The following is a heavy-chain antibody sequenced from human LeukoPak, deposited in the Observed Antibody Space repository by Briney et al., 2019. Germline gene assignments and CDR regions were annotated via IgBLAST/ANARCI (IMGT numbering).Heavy chain of an antibody. J-gene: IGHJ4*02. CDR3: AIPIREYSYGYRDY. CDR2: ISGSGGST. D-gene: IGHD5-18*01. CDR1: GFTFSSYA. Sequence: DPGGSLRLSCAASGFTFSSYAKSWVRHAPGKGLEWVSGISGSGGSTYYADPVKGRFTSSRDNSKNTLYVQMNSLRAEDTAVYYCAIPIREYSYGYRDYWGQGTLVTVSS. V-gene: IGHV3-23*01.